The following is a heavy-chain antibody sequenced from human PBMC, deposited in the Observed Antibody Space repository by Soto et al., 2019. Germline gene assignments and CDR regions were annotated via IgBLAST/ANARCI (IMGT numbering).Heavy chain of an antibody. CDR2: ISGGGST. CDR3: AKDASRKVVVVLAGLFDV. CDR1: GFTFNNYA. J-gene: IGHJ3*01. Sequence: EVQLLESGGRLVQPGGSLRLSCAASGFTFNNYAMSWVRQAPGQGLEWVSVISGGGSTYYSESVRGRFTISRDISKNTVYLQMDNLRAEDTALYYCAKDASRKVVVVLAGLFDVWGQGTMVTVSS. V-gene: IGHV3-23*01. D-gene: IGHD2-15*01.